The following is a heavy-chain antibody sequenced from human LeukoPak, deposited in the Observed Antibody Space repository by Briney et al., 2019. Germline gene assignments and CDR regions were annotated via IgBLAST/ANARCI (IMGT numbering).Heavy chain of an antibody. CDR3: AKSKVDTAMGIDY. CDR2: IWYDGSNK. Sequence: GGSLRLSCAAPGFTFSSYGMHWVRQAPGKGLEWVAVIWYDGSNKYYADSVKGRFTISRDNSKNTLYLQMNSLRAEDTAVYYCAKSKVDTAMGIDYWGQGTLVTVSS. D-gene: IGHD5-18*01. CDR1: GFTFSSYG. J-gene: IGHJ4*02. V-gene: IGHV3-33*06.